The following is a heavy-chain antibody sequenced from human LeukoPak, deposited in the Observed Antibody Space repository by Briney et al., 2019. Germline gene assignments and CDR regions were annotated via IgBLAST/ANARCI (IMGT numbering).Heavy chain of an antibody. CDR3: ARWYYDFWSGYRDAFDI. D-gene: IGHD3-3*01. J-gene: IGHJ3*02. V-gene: IGHV4-34*01. CDR1: GGSFSGYY. CDR2: ISHSGST. Sequence: SETLSLTCAVYGGSFSGYYWSWIRQPPGKGLEWIGEISHSGSTNYNPSLKSRVAISVDTSKNQFSLKLSSVTAADTAVYYCARWYYDFWSGYRDAFDIWGQGTMVTVSS.